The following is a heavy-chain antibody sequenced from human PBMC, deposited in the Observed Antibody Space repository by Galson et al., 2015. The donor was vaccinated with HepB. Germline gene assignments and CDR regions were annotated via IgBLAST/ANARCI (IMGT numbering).Heavy chain of an antibody. V-gene: IGHV4-39*07. CDR2: IYYSGST. CDR1: GGSISSSSYY. D-gene: IGHD1-26*01. Sequence: ETLSLTCTVSGGSISSSSYYWGWIRQPPGKGLEWIGSIYYSGSTYYNPSLKSRVTISVDTSKNQFSLKLSSVTAADTAVYYCARVLFSGSYPRFDYWGQGTLVTVSS. J-gene: IGHJ4*02. CDR3: ARVLFSGSYPRFDY.